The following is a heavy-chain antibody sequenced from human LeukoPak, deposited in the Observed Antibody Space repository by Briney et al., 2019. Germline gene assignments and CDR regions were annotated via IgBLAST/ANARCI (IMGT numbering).Heavy chain of an antibody. Sequence: PSETLSLTCTVSGGSISSSSYYRGWIRQPPGKGLEWIGSIYYSGSTYYNPSLKSRVTISVDTSKNQFSLKLSSVTAADTAVYYCASTRYYYGSGSYYTFDYWGQGALVTVSS. CDR2: IYYSGST. V-gene: IGHV4-39*07. D-gene: IGHD3-10*01. J-gene: IGHJ4*02. CDR1: GGSISSSSYY. CDR3: ASTRYYYGSGSYYTFDY.